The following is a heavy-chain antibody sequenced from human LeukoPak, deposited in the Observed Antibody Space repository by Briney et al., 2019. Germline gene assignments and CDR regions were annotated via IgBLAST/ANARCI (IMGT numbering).Heavy chain of an antibody. CDR3: ARGVGIGYYGSGSYIGYYFDY. D-gene: IGHD3-10*01. J-gene: IGHJ4*02. CDR1: SGSISSYY. Sequence: SETLSLTCTVSSGSISSYYWSWIRQPAGKGLEWIGRIYTSGSTNYNPSLKSRVTMSVDTSKNQFSLKLSSVTAADTAVCYCARGVGIGYYGSGSYIGYYFDYWGQGTLFTVSS. CDR2: IYTSGST. V-gene: IGHV4-4*07.